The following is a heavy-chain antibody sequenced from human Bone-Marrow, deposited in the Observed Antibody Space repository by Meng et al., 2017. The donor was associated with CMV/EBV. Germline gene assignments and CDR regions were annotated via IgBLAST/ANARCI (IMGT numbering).Heavy chain of an antibody. D-gene: IGHD2-8*01. CDR3: ARRHGGDTNNYYYFDY. V-gene: IGHV3-23*01. CDR2: VSGSASST. CDR1: GFTFSNYG. Sequence: GFTFSNYGMNWVRQAPGKGLEWVSGVSGSASSTYYADSVKGRFTISRDNSKNTVSLQMNSLRVDDTAVYYCARRHGGDTNNYYYFDYWGQGTLVTVSS. J-gene: IGHJ4*02.